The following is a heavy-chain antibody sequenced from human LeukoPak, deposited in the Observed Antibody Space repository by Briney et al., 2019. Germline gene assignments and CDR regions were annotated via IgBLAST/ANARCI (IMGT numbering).Heavy chain of an antibody. Sequence: PGGSLRLSCAASGFTFSSYAMSWVRQAPGKGLEWVSAISGSGGSTYYADSVKGRFTISRDNSKNTLYLQMNSLRAEDTAVYYCAIFWSAPRGMDVWGQGTTVTVSS. CDR2: ISGSGGST. CDR3: AIFWSAPRGMDV. J-gene: IGHJ6*02. V-gene: IGHV3-23*01. CDR1: GFTFSSYA. D-gene: IGHD3-3*01.